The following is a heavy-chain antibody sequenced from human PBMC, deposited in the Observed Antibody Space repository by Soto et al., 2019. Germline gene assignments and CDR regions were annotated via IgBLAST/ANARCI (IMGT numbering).Heavy chain of an antibody. D-gene: IGHD2-2*01. CDR2: IIPIFGTA. V-gene: IGHV1-69*13. J-gene: IGHJ6*02. CDR1: GGTFSSYA. Sequence: SVKVSCKASGGTFSSYAISWVRQAPGQGLEWMGGIIPIFGTANYAQKFQGRVTITADESTSTAYMELSSLRSEDTAVYYCASLPIVVVPAAIRAYYYYGMDVWGQGTTVTSP. CDR3: ASLPIVVVPAAIRAYYYYGMDV.